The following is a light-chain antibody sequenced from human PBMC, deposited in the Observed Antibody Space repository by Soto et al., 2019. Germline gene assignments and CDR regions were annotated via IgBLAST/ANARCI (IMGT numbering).Light chain of an antibody. J-gene: IGLJ7*01. CDR3: QVWDSSSDLAV. V-gene: IGLV3-21*04. Sequence: SYELTQPPSVSVAPGKTARITCGGNNTRSKSVHWYQQKPGQAPVLVIYYDSDRPSGIPERFSGSNSGNTATLTISRVEAGDEADYYCQVWDSSSDLAVFGGGTQLTVL. CDR2: YDS. CDR1: NTRSKS.